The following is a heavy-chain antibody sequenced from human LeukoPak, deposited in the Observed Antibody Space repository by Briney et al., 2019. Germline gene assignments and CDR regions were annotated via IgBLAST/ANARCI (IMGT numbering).Heavy chain of an antibody. CDR3: ARGSGYCSGGSCRNWFDP. CDR1: GGTFSSHA. V-gene: IGHV1-69*01. D-gene: IGHD2-15*01. Sequence: SVKVSCKASGGTFSSHAISWVRQAPGQGLEWMGGIIPIFGTANYAQKFQGRVTVTADESTSTAYMELSSLRSEDTAVYYCARGSGYCSGGSCRNWFDPWGQGTLVTVSS. J-gene: IGHJ5*02. CDR2: IIPIFGTA.